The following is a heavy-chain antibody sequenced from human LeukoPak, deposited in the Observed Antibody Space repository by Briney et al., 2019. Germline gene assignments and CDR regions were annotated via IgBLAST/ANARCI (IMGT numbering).Heavy chain of an antibody. CDR3: ARDQGDLVPAARYYYYYMDV. Sequence: SETLSLTCTVSGGSISTSNYYWGWIRQPPGKGLEWIGNIFYSGSTYYSPSLKSRVTISLDTSRNQFSLKLSSVTAADTAVYYCARDQGDLVPAARYYYYYMDVWGKGTTVTISS. CDR2: IFYSGST. D-gene: IGHD2-2*01. V-gene: IGHV4-39*07. CDR1: GGSISTSNYY. J-gene: IGHJ6*03.